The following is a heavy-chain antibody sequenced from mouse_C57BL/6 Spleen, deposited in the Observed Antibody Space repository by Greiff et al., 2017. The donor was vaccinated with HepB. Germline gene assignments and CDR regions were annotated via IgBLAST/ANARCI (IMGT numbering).Heavy chain of an antibody. D-gene: IGHD2-5*01. CDR2: IDPETGGT. J-gene: IGHJ4*01. V-gene: IGHV1-15*01. CDR3: TRNYSNPYYYAMDY. CDR1: GYTFTDYE. Sequence: QVHVKQSGAELVRPGASVTLSCKASGYTFTDYEMHWVKQTPVHGLEWIGAIDPETGGTAYNQKFKGKAILTADKSSSTAYMELRSLTSEDSAVYYCTRNYSNPYYYAMDYWGQGTSVTVSS.